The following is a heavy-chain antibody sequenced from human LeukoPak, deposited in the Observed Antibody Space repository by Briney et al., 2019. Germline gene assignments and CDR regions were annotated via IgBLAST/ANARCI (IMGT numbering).Heavy chain of an antibody. CDR3: ARTSAEYSNSWIDS. CDR1: GGSISSSNW. CDR2: IYHSGST. V-gene: IGHV4-4*02. D-gene: IGHD6-6*01. Sequence: SSETLSLTCAVSGGSISSSNWWSWVRQPPGKGLEWIGEIYHSGSTYSNPSLQSRVTISVDKSKNHFSLKLTSVTAADTAVYYCARTSAEYSNSWIDSWGQGTLVIVSS. J-gene: IGHJ5*01.